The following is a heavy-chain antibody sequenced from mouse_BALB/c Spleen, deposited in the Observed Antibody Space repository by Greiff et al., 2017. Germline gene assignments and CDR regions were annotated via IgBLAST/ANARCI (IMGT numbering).Heavy chain of an antibody. CDR1: GFTFSSYG. V-gene: IGHV5-6-3*01. J-gene: IGHJ3*01. Sequence: EVKLMESGGGLVQPGGSLKLSCAASGFTFSSYGMSWVRQTPDKRLELVATINSNGGSTYYPDSVKGRFTISRDNAKNTLYLQMSSLKSEDTAMYYCARVGDGNYSGFAYWGQGTLVTVSA. D-gene: IGHD2-1*01. CDR2: INSNGGST. CDR3: ARVGDGNYSGFAY.